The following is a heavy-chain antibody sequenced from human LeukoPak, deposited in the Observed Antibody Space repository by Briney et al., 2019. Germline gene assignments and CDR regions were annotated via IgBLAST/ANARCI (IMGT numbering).Heavy chain of an antibody. Sequence: GGSLRLSCAASGFTFSSYWMSWVRQAPGKGLEWVANIKQDGSAKYYVDSVKGRFTISRDNAKNTLYLQMNSLRVEDTAVYYCARDREVATVFDYWGQGTLVTVSS. CDR3: ARDREVATVFDY. D-gene: IGHD5-12*01. CDR2: IKQDGSAK. J-gene: IGHJ4*02. CDR1: GFTFSSYW. V-gene: IGHV3-7*01.